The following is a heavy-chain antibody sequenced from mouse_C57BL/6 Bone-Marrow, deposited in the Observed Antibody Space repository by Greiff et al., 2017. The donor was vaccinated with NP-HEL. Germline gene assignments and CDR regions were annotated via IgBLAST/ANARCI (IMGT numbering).Heavy chain of an antibody. V-gene: IGHV1-81*01. Sequence: QVQLQQSGAELARPGASVKLSCKASGYTFTSYGISWVKQRTGQGLEWIGEIYPRSGTTYYNEKFKGKATLTADKSSSTAYMELRSLTSEDSAVYFWARSGDGSSACGYWGQGTTLTVSS. D-gene: IGHD1-1*01. CDR3: ARSGDGSSACGY. CDR2: IYPRSGTT. CDR1: GYTFTSYG. J-gene: IGHJ2*01.